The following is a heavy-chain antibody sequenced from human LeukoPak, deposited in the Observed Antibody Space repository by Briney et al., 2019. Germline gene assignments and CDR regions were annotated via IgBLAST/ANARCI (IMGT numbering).Heavy chain of an antibody. Sequence: PGGSLRLSCAASGFSFSSYWMHWARQAPGKGLVWVSRINTDGSSTSYADSVRGRFTISRDNAKNTLYLQVNSLRAEDTAVYYCAREAAVGTLVDYWGQGTLVTVSS. V-gene: IGHV3-74*01. CDR1: GFSFSSYW. CDR3: AREAAVGTLVDY. D-gene: IGHD6-13*01. J-gene: IGHJ4*02. CDR2: INTDGSST.